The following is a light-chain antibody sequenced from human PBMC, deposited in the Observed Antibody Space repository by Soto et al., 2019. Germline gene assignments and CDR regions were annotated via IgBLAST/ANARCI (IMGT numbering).Light chain of an antibody. CDR1: STDLVSYNL. CDR2: EGT. CDR3: CSYVGSRAVV. J-gene: IGLJ2*01. V-gene: IGLV2-23*01. Sequence: QSALTQPASVSGSPGQSITLSCTGTSTDLVSYNLVSWYQQHPGQAPKLVIYEGTKRPSGVSNRFSGSKSGTTASLTISGLQAEDEADYYCCSYVGSRAVVFGGGTKLTVL.